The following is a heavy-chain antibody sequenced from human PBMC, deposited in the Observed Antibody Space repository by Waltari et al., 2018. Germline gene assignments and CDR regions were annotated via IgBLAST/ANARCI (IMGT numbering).Heavy chain of an antibody. CDR2: IYWNGRHT. CDR1: GFTFDDFG. V-gene: IGHV3-20*01. J-gene: IGHJ4*02. CDR3: AKGYFGPDY. Sequence: EVQLVESGGNLIRPGGSLRLSCVSSGFTFDDFGMSWVRQSPGKALEWVSSIYWNGRHTQYAESVRGRFTIFRDNTKNSLYLQMSDLRPEDTALYHCAKGYFGPDYWGQGTLVTVSS. D-gene: IGHD3-16*01.